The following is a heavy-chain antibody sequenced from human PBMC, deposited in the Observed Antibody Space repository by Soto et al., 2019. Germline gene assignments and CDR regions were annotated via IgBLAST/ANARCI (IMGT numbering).Heavy chain of an antibody. J-gene: IGHJ4*02. CDR2: IYPGDSET. D-gene: IGHD6-6*01. CDR3: AIYASSSEWDYFDY. Sequence: LGESLKISCKGSGYRFTDYWIGWVRQMPGKGLEWMGIIYPGDSETTYGPSFQGQVTISADKSISTAYLQWSSLKASDTAMYYCAIYASSSEWDYFDYWGQGTLVTVSS. CDR1: GYRFTDYW. V-gene: IGHV5-51*01.